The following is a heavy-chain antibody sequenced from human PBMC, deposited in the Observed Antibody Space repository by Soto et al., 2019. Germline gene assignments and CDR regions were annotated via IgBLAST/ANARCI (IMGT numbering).Heavy chain of an antibody. D-gene: IGHD6-13*01. CDR1: GYTFTSYY. Sequence: GASVKVSCKASGYTFTSYYMHWVRQAPGQGLEWMGWISAYNGNTNYAQKLQGRVTMTTDTSTSTAYMELRSLRSDDTAVYYCESGHNSSSWHNWFDPWGQGTLVTVSS. V-gene: IGHV1-18*04. CDR3: ESGHNSSSWHNWFDP. J-gene: IGHJ5*02. CDR2: ISAYNGNT.